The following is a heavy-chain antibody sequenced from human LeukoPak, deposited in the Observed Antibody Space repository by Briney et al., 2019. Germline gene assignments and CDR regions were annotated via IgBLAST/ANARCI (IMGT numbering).Heavy chain of an antibody. CDR1: GGSVSSYY. D-gene: IGHD5-12*01. CDR2: FSYSGST. J-gene: IGHJ4*02. V-gene: IGHV4-59*02. Sequence: SETLSLTCTVSGGSVSSYYWSWIRQPPGKGLEWIGYFSYSGSTNYNPSLKSRVTISVDTSKNQFSLRLSSVTAADTAVYYCARGPLDSGYTYFDYWGQGTLVSVAS. CDR3: ARGPLDSGYTYFDY.